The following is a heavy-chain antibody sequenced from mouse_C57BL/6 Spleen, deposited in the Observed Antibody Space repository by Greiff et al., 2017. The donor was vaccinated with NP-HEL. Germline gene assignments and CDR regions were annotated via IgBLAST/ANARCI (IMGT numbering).Heavy chain of an antibody. D-gene: IGHD1-1*01. CDR1: GYTFTSYW. Sequence: VQLQQSGAELVRPGSSVKLSCKASGYTFTSYWMDWVKQRPGQGLEWIGNIYPSDSETHYNQKFKDKATLTVDKSSSTAYMQLSSLTSEDSAVYYCARYGYGSSWDAMDYWGQGTSVTVSS. CDR2: IYPSDSET. J-gene: IGHJ4*01. V-gene: IGHV1-61*01. CDR3: ARYGYGSSWDAMDY.